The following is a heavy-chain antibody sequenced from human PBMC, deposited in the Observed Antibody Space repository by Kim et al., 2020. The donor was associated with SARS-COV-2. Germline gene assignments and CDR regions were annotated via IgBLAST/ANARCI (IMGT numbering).Heavy chain of an antibody. CDR2: INPNSGAT. V-gene: IGHV1-2*02. CDR1: GYSFTGFY. CDR3: ARSDIWAANDY. D-gene: IGHD3-16*01. J-gene: IGHJ4*02. Sequence: ASVKVSCKASGYSFTGFYIHWGRQVPGQGLQWMGWINPNSGATSYAQKFQGRVTMTRDTSTNTAYMELSSPRSDDTALYYCARSDIWAANDYWGQGTLVT.